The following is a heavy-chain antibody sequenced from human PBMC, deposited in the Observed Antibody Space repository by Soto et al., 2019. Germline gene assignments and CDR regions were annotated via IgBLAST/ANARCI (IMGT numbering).Heavy chain of an antibody. CDR3: ARGGGGYCSGGSCLPGDYYYYYMDV. CDR1: GFTFSDYY. D-gene: IGHD2-15*01. Sequence: QVQLVESGGGLVKPGGSLRLSCAASGFTFSDYYMSWIRQAPGKGLEWVSYISSSGSTIYYADSVKGRFTISRDNAKNSLYLQMNSLRAEDKAVYYCARGGGGYCSGGSCLPGDYYYYYMDVWGKGTTVTVSS. J-gene: IGHJ6*03. V-gene: IGHV3-11*01. CDR2: ISSSGSTI.